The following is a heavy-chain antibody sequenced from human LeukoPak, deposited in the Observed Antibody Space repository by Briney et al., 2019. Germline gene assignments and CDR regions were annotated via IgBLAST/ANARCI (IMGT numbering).Heavy chain of an antibody. D-gene: IGHD1-26*01. Sequence: GGSLRLSCAASGFTFISYAMSWVRQAPGKGLEWVSSISGSGGTTYYEDSVKGRFTISRDNSKNTLYLQMNSLRAEDTAVYYCAKGPSGSYSRPRDYWGQGTLVTVSS. CDR1: GFTFISYA. CDR3: AKGPSGSYSRPRDY. J-gene: IGHJ4*02. V-gene: IGHV3-23*01. CDR2: ISGSGGTT.